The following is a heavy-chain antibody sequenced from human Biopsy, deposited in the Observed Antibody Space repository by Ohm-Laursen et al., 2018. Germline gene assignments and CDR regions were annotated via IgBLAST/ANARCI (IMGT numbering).Heavy chain of an antibody. J-gene: IGHJ5*02. D-gene: IGHD3-22*01. CDR3: TRGGYYYDSLAYYYWFDP. CDR2: INAKTGDT. CDR1: GYTFTGYH. V-gene: IGHV1-2*02. Sequence: ASVKVSCKASGYTFTGYHVHWVRQAPGQGLEWMEWINAKTGDTNYAQKFQGRVTMTRDTSISTAYVDLSSLRSDDTAVYYCTRGGYYYDSLAYYYWFDPWGQGTLVTVSS.